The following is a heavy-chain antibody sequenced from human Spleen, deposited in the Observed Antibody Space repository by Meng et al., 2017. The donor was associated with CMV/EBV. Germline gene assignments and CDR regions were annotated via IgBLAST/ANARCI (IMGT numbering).Heavy chain of an antibody. Sequence: GGSLRLSSAASGFTFSRYWTSWVRQAPRKGPEWVANIKQDGSEKYYVDSVKGRFTISRDNAKNSLFLQMNSLRAEDTAVYYCVRGGHHYYYYGMDVWGQGTTVTVSS. J-gene: IGHJ6*02. CDR2: IKQDGSEK. CDR1: GFTFSRYW. V-gene: IGHV3-7*01. CDR3: VRGGHHYYYYGMDV. D-gene: IGHD3-10*01.